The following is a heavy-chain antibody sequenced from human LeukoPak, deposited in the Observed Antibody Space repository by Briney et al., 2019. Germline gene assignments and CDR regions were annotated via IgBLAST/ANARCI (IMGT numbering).Heavy chain of an antibody. CDR2: IYYSGST. Sequence: SETLSLTCTVSGGSISSYYWSWIRQPPGKGLEWIGYIYYSGSTNCKPSLKSRVTISVDTSKNQFSLRLRSVTAADTAVYYCARVGDSSGYYYYFDYWGQGTLVTVSS. J-gene: IGHJ4*02. V-gene: IGHV4-59*01. CDR1: GGSISSYY. CDR3: ARVGDSSGYYYYFDY. D-gene: IGHD3-22*01.